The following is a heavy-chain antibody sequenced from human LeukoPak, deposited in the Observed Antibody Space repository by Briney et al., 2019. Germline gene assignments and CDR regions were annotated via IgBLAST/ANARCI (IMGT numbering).Heavy chain of an antibody. Sequence: GGSLRLSCAASGFTFSSYGMHWVRQAPGKGLEWVAVIWYDGSNKYYADSVKGRFTISRDNSKNTLYLQMNSLRAEDTAVYNCARDSGSYYFTFDYWGQGTLVTVSS. D-gene: IGHD1-26*01. CDR3: ARDSGSYYFTFDY. CDR1: GFTFSSYG. CDR2: IWYDGSNK. V-gene: IGHV3-33*01. J-gene: IGHJ4*02.